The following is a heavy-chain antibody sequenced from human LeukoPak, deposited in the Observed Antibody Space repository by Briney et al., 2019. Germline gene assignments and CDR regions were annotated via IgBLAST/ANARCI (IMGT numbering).Heavy chain of an antibody. J-gene: IGHJ4*02. CDR2: ISYDGSNK. D-gene: IGHD4-23*01. Sequence: GGSLRLSCAASGFTFSSYAMHWVRQAPGKGLEWVAVISYDGSNKYYADSVKGRFTISRDNSKNTLYLQMNSQRAEDTAVYYCASTTVVMDYFDYWGQGTLVTVSS. CDR3: ASTTVVMDYFDY. V-gene: IGHV3-30-3*01. CDR1: GFTFSSYA.